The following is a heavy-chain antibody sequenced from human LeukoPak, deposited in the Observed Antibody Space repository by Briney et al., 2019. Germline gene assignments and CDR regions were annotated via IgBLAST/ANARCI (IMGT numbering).Heavy chain of an antibody. CDR3: ARSPSYYDILTGYSPEAKYYYYGMDV. CDR1: GGAFSSYA. V-gene: IGHV1-69*01. D-gene: IGHD3-9*01. Sequence: SVKVSCKASGGAFSSYAISWVRQAPGQGLEWMGGIIPIFGTANYAQKFQGRVTITADESTSTAYMELSSLRSEDTAVYYCARSPSYYDILTGYSPEAKYYYYGMDVWGQGTTVTVSS. J-gene: IGHJ6*02. CDR2: IIPIFGTA.